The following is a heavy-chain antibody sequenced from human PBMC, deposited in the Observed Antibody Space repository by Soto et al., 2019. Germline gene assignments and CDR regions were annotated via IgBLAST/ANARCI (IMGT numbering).Heavy chain of an antibody. J-gene: IGHJ6*03. CDR3: ARSPNYYYYMDV. CDR2: ISVYNGNT. CDR1: GYTFSTYG. Sequence: QVQLVQSGAEVKKPGASVKVSCKASGYTFSTYGISWVRQAPGQGLEWMGWISVYNGNTKYAQKLQGRVTMTADTSTSTAYMELRSLRSDDTAVYYCARSPNYYYYMDVWGKGTTVPVSS. V-gene: IGHV1-18*01.